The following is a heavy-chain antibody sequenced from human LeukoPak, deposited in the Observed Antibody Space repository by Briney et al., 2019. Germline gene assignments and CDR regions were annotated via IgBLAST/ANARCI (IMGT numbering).Heavy chain of an antibody. CDR3: ARDSSGYYDDAFDI. V-gene: IGHV3-7*01. D-gene: IGHD3-22*01. Sequence: GGSLRLSCAASGFTFSSYGMTWVRQAPGKGLEWVANIKQDGSEKYYVDSVKGRFTTSRDNAKNSLYLQMNSLRAEDTAVYYCARDSSGYYDDAFDIWGQGTMVTVSS. CDR2: IKQDGSEK. CDR1: GFTFSSYG. J-gene: IGHJ3*02.